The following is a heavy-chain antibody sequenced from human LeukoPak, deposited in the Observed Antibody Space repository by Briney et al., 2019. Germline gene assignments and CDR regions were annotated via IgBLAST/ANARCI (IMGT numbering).Heavy chain of an antibody. CDR2: ISYDGSNK. Sequence: GGSLRLSCAASGFTFSSYGMHWVRQAPGKGLEWVAVISYDGSNKHYADSVKGRFTISRDNSKNTLYLQMNSLRAEDTAVYYCAKDTSESGSYTDYWGQGTLVTVSS. CDR3: AKDTSESGSYTDY. V-gene: IGHV3-30*18. J-gene: IGHJ4*02. D-gene: IGHD1-26*01. CDR1: GFTFSSYG.